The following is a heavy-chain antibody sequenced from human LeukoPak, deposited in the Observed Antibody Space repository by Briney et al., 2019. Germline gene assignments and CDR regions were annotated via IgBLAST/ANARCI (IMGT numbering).Heavy chain of an antibody. CDR1: GFTFSSYA. V-gene: IGHV3-30*01. J-gene: IGHJ5*02. D-gene: IGHD2-2*01. CDR2: ISYDGSNN. Sequence: PGRSLRLSCAASGFTFSSYAMHWVRQAPGKGLEWVAVISYDGSNNYYADSVKGRFTISRDNSKNTLYLQMNSLRAEDTAVYYCARENLVVPAAIPLNWFDPWGQGTLVTVSS. CDR3: ARENLVVPAAIPLNWFDP.